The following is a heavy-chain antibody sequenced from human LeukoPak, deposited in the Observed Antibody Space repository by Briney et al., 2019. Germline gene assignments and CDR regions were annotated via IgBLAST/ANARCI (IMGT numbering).Heavy chain of an antibody. CDR3: AKAGLWSGFDY. Sequence: PGGSLRLSCAASGFTFDDYAMHWVRQPPGKGRGWVSGISWNSGSIGYADSVKGRFTISRDNAKNSLYLQMNGLRAEDMALYYCAKAGLWSGFDYWGQGTLVTVSS. J-gene: IGHJ4*02. CDR1: GFTFDDYA. CDR2: ISWNSGSI. D-gene: IGHD5-18*01. V-gene: IGHV3-9*03.